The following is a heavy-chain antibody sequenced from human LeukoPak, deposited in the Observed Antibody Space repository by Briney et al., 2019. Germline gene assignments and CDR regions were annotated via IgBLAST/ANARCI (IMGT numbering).Heavy chain of an antibody. Sequence: PSETLSLTCTVSGYSISSGYYWVWIRQPPGQGLEWIGCIYHSGTTYYNPSLKSRITISVDTSKNQFSLKLSSVTAADTAMYYCARDQPYMDVWGKGTTVTVPS. V-gene: IGHV4-38-2*02. CDR3: ARDQPYMDV. J-gene: IGHJ6*03. CDR2: IYHSGTT. CDR1: GYSISSGYY.